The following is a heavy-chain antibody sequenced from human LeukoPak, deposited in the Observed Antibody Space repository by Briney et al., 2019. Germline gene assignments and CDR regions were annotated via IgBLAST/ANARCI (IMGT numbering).Heavy chain of an antibody. CDR3: AKAEGGLAYCGGDCYSVGWFDP. J-gene: IGHJ5*02. CDR1: GFTFSSYG. Sequence: PGGSLRLSCAASGFTFSSYGMRWVRQAPGKGLEWVAVIWYDGSNKYYADSVKGRFTISRDNSKNTLYLQMNSLRAEDTAVYYCAKAEGGLAYCGGDCYSVGWFDPWGQGTLVTVSS. D-gene: IGHD2-21*02. V-gene: IGHV3-33*06. CDR2: IWYDGSNK.